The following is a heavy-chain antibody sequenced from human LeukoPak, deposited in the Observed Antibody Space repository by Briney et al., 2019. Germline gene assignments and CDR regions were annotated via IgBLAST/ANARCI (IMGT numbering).Heavy chain of an antibody. Sequence: GASVKVSCKASGGTFSSYAISWVRQAPGQGLEWMGGIIPIFGTANYAQKFQGRVTITADESTSTAYMELSSLRSEDTAVYYCARDTDYDSSGTMGGYWGQGTLVTVSS. D-gene: IGHD3-22*01. J-gene: IGHJ4*02. CDR3: ARDTDYDSSGTMGGY. CDR2: IIPIFGTA. V-gene: IGHV1-69*13. CDR1: GGTFSSYA.